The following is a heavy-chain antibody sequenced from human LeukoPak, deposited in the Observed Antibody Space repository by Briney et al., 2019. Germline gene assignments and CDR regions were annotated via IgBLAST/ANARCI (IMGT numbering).Heavy chain of an antibody. CDR2: ISYDGSNK. CDR3: AKVDSSDYGDLRIPADY. D-gene: IGHD4-17*01. J-gene: IGHJ4*02. V-gene: IGHV3-30-3*01. Sequence: GRSLRLSCAASGFTFSSFAVHWVRQAPGKGLEWVAVISYDGSNKYYSDSVKGRFTISRDNSKNTLFLQMNSLRAEDTAVYYCAKVDSSDYGDLRIPADYWGQGTLVIVSS. CDR1: GFTFSSFA.